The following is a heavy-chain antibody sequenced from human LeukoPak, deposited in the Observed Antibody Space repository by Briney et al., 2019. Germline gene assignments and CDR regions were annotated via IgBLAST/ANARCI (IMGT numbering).Heavy chain of an antibody. CDR1: GGTFSSYA. CDR2: IIPILGIA. J-gene: IGHJ6*02. V-gene: IGHV1-69*04. CDR3: ARGEDYGDYVSYYYYGMDV. D-gene: IGHD4-17*01. Sequence: KVSCKASGGTFSSYAISWVRQAPGQGLEWMGRIIPILGIANYAQKFQGRVTITADKSTSTAYMELSSLRSEDTAVYYCARGEDYGDYVSYYYYGMDVWGQGTTVTVSS.